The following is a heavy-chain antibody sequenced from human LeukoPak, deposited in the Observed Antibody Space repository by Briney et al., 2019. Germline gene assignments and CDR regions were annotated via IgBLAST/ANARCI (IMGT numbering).Heavy chain of an antibody. D-gene: IGHD4-17*01. CDR3: ARGGYGDYGVWFDP. CDR2: IYYSGST. J-gene: IGHJ5*02. V-gene: IGHV4-31*02. CDR1: GVGIGCGCWC. Sequence: TVSGVGIGCGCWCWRCIRQHPGKGLEWIGYIYYSGSTYYNPSLKSRVTISVDTSKNQFSLKLSSVTAADTAVYYCARGGYGDYGVWFDPWGQGTLVTVSS.